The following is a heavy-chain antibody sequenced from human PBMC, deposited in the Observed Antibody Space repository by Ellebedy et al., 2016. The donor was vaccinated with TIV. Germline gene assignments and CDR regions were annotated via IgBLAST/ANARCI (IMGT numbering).Heavy chain of an antibody. CDR2: ISVYNGNT. V-gene: IGHV1-18*04. D-gene: IGHD1-26*01. CDR3: VRVKYVQGAPMSGFDL. Sequence: AASVKVSCQASGYTFTSNDISWVRQAPGQGLEWMGWISVYNGNTNYAQNLPGRVTMTTDTSTTTAYMELRSLSSDDTAMYYCVRVKYVQGAPMSGFDLWGQGTSVTVSS. J-gene: IGHJ3*01. CDR1: GYTFTSND.